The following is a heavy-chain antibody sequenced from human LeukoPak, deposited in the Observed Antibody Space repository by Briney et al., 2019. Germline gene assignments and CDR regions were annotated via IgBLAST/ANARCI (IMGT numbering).Heavy chain of an antibody. CDR1: GFSFSSYG. Sequence: GGSLRLSCAASGFSFSSYGMHWVRQAPGKGLEWVAFIRYDGTNKYYADSVKGRFTISRDNSKNTLYLQMNSLRAEDTAMYYCAKDQLGTFDYWGQGTLVTVSS. D-gene: IGHD6-13*01. CDR2: IRYDGTNK. J-gene: IGHJ4*02. V-gene: IGHV3-30*02. CDR3: AKDQLGTFDY.